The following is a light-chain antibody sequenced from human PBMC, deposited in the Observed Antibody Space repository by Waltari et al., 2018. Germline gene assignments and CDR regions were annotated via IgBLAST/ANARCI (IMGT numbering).Light chain of an antibody. J-gene: IGLJ1*01. CDR2: DVS. CDR3: SSYTSSSTPYV. Sequence: QSALTQPASVSGSPGQSITISCTGTSSDVGGYNYVSWYQQHPGKAPTLMIYDVSNRPPGVSNRFSGAKSGNTASLTISGLQAEDEADYYCSSYTSSSTPYVFGTGTKVTVL. V-gene: IGLV2-14*03. CDR1: SSDVGGYNY.